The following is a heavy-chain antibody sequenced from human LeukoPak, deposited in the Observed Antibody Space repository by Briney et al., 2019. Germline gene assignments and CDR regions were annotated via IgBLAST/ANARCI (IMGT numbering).Heavy chain of an antibody. Sequence: ASVKVSCKASGYTFTSYGISWVRQAPGQGLEWMGWISAYNGNTNYAQKLQGRVTMTTDTSTSTAYMELRSLRSDDTAVYYCARHQRYYDSSGYYLLNWFDPWGQGTLVTVSS. CDR3: ARHQRYYDSSGYYLLNWFDP. CDR2: ISAYNGNT. D-gene: IGHD3-22*01. J-gene: IGHJ5*02. V-gene: IGHV1-18*01. CDR1: GYTFTSYG.